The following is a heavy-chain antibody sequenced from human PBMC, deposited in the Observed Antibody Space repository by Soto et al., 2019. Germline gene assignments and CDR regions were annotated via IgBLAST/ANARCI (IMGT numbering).Heavy chain of an antibody. Sequence: QVQLVESGGGVVQPGRSLRLSCAASGFTFSSYAMHWVRQAPGKGLEWVAVISYDGSNKYYADSVKGRFTISRDNSKNTLYLQMNSLRAEDTAVYYCARDKDWFDPWGQGTLVTVSS. J-gene: IGHJ5*02. CDR1: GFTFSSYA. D-gene: IGHD2-15*01. CDR3: ARDKDWFDP. V-gene: IGHV3-30-3*01. CDR2: ISYDGSNK.